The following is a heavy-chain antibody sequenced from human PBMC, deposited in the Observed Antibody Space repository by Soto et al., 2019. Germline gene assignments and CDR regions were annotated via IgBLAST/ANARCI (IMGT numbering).Heavy chain of an antibody. Sequence: VGSLRLSCAASGFTFSSYAMSCVRQAPGKGLEWVSAISGSGGSTYYADSVKGRFTISRDNSKNTLYLQMNSLRAEDTAVYYCAKDKCSGGSCPYYYYYMDVWGKGTTVTVS. J-gene: IGHJ6*03. V-gene: IGHV3-23*01. D-gene: IGHD2-15*01. CDR3: AKDKCSGGSCPYYYYYMDV. CDR2: ISGSGGST. CDR1: GFTFSSYA.